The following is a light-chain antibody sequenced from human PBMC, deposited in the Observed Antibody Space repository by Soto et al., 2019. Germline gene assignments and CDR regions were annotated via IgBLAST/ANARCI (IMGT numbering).Light chain of an antibody. CDR1: QTVSSNY. CDR2: AAS. V-gene: IGKV3-20*01. J-gene: IGKJ1*01. CDR3: QQYGSSPWT. Sequence: EIVLTQSPGTLSLSPGERATLSCRPSQTVSSNYLAWYQQKPGQAPRLLFYAASTRATGIPDRFSGSMSGTGFTLSISRLEPEGFAVYYCQQYGSSPWTFGQGTKVEV.